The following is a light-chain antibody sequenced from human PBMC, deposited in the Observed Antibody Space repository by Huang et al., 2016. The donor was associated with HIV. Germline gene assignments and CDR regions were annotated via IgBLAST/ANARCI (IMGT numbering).Light chain of an antibody. Sequence: AIQMTQSPASLSASVGDRVTITCRASQDIGNDLGLYQQRLGKAPNLLVSTASHLQSGVPSRFTGSGSGTHFTLTISGLQPEDFATYYCLQDYTYPWTFGQGTKVEI. V-gene: IGKV1-6*01. CDR3: LQDYTYPWT. J-gene: IGKJ1*01. CDR2: TAS. CDR1: QDIGND.